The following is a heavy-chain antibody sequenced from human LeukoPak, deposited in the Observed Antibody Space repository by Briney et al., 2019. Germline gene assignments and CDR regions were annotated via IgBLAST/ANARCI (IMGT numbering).Heavy chain of an antibody. Sequence: GGSLRLSCAASGFTFSDYYMSWIRQAPGKGLEWVSYISSSGSTIYYADSVKGRFTISRDNAKNSLYLQMNSLRAEDTAVYYCARALGDYGFFVDYYYYYMDVWGKGTTVTVSS. D-gene: IGHD4-17*01. V-gene: IGHV3-11*04. J-gene: IGHJ6*03. CDR3: ARALGDYGFFVDYYYYYMDV. CDR2: ISSSGSTI. CDR1: GFTFSDYY.